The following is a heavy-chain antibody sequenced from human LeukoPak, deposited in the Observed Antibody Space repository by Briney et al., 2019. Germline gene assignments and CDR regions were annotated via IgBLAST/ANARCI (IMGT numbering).Heavy chain of an antibody. CDR2: ISSSGSTI. D-gene: IGHD2-21*02. CDR1: GFAFNDFG. V-gene: IGHV3-48*02. J-gene: IGHJ6*02. Sequence: PGGSLRLSCAASGFAFNDFGMHWVRQAPGKGLEWVSFISSSGSTIYYADSVKGRFTLSRDNAKNSLYLQMNSLRDEDTAVYYCARSHIVVVTATPHYGMDVWGQGTTVTVSS. CDR3: ARSHIVVVTATPHYGMDV.